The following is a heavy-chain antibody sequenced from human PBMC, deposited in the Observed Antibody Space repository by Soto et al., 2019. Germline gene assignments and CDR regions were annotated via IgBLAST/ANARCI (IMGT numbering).Heavy chain of an antibody. V-gene: IGHV3-23*01. CDR2: IKTTGETT. CDR3: AKTYGLGSYYKAGD. D-gene: IGHD3-10*01. J-gene: IGHJ4*02. CDR1: GFTFSSYT. Sequence: VQLLESGGGLVQTGGSLRLSCVGSGFTFSSYTMTWVRQAPGKGLEWVSGIKTTGETTYYAHSVKGRFTISRDNSRNTLYLQMDSLRAADTAIYYCAKTYGLGSYYKAGDWGQGTVVSVSS.